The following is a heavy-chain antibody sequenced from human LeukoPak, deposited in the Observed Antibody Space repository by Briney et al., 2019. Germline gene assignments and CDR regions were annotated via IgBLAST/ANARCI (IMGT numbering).Heavy chain of an antibody. V-gene: IGHV3-7*01. J-gene: IGHJ4*02. CDR1: GFTFTNYW. D-gene: IGHD2-8*01. CDR2: IKQDRSEK. CDR3: VRYCTIGVCSRRNFDY. Sequence: GGSLRLSCAASGFTFTNYWMSWVRQAPGKGLELVANIKQDRSEKYYVDSVKGRFTIARDDAKNSLYLQMNSLRAEDTAVYYCVRYCTIGVCSRRNFDYWGQGTLVTVSS.